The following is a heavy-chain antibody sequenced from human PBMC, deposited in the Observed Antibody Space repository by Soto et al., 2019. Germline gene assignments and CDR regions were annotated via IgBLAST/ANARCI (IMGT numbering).Heavy chain of an antibody. V-gene: IGHV3-33*01. CDR1: GVTCISYG. CDR3: AREGLVVATTFYYFDY. D-gene: IGHD2-21*01. J-gene: IGHJ4*02. CDR2: IWYDGSDK. Sequence: AVGSLRLSCAASGVTCISYGMHWVRQAPGKGLEWVAVIWYDGSDKYYADSVKGRFTISRDNVKNTLYLQMNSLRAEDTAVYYCAREGLVVATTFYYFDYWGQGTLVTVSS.